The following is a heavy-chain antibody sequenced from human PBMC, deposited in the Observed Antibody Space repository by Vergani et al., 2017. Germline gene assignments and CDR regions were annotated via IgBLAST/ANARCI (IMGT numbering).Heavy chain of an antibody. D-gene: IGHD3-3*01. CDR2: IGTAGDT. V-gene: IGHV3-13*01. J-gene: IGHJ6*03. Sequence: EVQLVESGGGLVQPGGSLRLSCAASGFTFSTYDMHWVRQATGKGLEWVSAIGTAGDTYYPGSVKGRFTISRENAKNSLYLQMNGLRAGDTAVYYCARVRFLERYQYYYMDVWGQGTLVTVSS. CDR3: ARVRFLERYQYYYMDV. CDR1: GFTFSTYD.